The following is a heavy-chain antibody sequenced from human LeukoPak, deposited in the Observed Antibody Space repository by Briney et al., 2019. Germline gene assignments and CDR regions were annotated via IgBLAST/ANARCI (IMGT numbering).Heavy chain of an antibody. CDR2: INHSGST. Sequence: SETLSLTCTVSGYSISSGYYWSWIRQPPGKGLEWIGEINHSGSTNYNPSLKSRVTISVDTSKNQFSLKLSSVTAADTAVYYCARLTGTTYYFDYWGQGTLVTVSS. CDR1: GYSISSGYY. J-gene: IGHJ4*02. CDR3: ARLTGTTYYFDY. V-gene: IGHV4-38-2*02. D-gene: IGHD1-7*01.